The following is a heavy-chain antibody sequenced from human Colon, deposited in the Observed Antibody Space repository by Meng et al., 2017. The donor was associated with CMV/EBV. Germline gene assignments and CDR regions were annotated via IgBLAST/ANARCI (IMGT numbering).Heavy chain of an antibody. CDR3: ARAGGWRGYFDS. V-gene: IGHV3-30*02. D-gene: IGHD2-15*01. CDR1: GFKFSTYG. CDR2: ISYDESNE. J-gene: IGHJ4*02. Sequence: GESLKISCAASGFKFSTYGMHWVRQAPGKGLEWVAFISYDESNEYYADSVKGRFTISRDNSKNTLYLQMNSLRAEDTAVYFCARAGGWRGYFDSWGQGTLVTVSS.